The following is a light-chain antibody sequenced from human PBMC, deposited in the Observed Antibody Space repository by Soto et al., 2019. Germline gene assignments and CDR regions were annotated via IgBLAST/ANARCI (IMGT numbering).Light chain of an antibody. CDR1: QSFSSSY. J-gene: IGKJ5*01. CDR2: GAS. CDR3: QQYGSSPIT. Sequence: EIVLTQSPGTLSLSPGERATLSCRASQSFSSSYLAWYQQKPGQAPRLLIYGASTRATGIPDRFSGSGSGTDFTLTISRLEPEDFAVYYCQQYGSSPITFGQGARLEIK. V-gene: IGKV3-20*01.